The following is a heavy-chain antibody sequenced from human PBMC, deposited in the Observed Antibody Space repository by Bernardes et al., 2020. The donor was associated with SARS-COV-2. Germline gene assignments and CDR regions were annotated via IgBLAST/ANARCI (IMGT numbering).Heavy chain of an antibody. V-gene: IGHV3-23*01. CDR2: ISCSGGST. D-gene: IGHD3-10*01. CDR3: AKDLYYGSGGRRDWYFDL. Sequence: GGTLRVWCASLGFMFSSYAVSWVRQAPGKGLEWVSAISCSGGSTYYADSVKGRFTISRDNSKNTLYLQMNSLRAEDTAVYYCAKDLYYGSGGRRDWYFDLWGRGTRVTVSA. J-gene: IGHJ2*01. CDR1: GFMFSSYA.